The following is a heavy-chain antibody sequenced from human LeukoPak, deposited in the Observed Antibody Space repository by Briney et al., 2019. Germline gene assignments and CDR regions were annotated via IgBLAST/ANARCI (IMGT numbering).Heavy chain of an antibody. CDR2: IYSGGST. V-gene: IGHV3-66*01. Sequence: GGSLRLSCAASGFTVSSNYMSWVRQAPGKGLEWVSVIYSGGSTYYADSVKGRFTVSRDNSKNTMYLQMNSLRAEDTAVYYCARAPFTYDSSGDSFDIWGQGTMVTVTS. CDR1: GFTVSSNY. CDR3: ARAPFTYDSSGDSFDI. D-gene: IGHD3-22*01. J-gene: IGHJ3*02.